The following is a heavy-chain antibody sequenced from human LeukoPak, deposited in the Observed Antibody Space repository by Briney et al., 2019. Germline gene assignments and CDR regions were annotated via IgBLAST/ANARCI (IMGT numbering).Heavy chain of an antibody. CDR2: ISGYNGNT. CDR1: GYTFTSYG. CDR3: ARVRSRSSSSDIDY. Sequence: GASVKVSCKASGYTFTSYGISWVRQAPGQGLEWMGWISGYNGNTNYAQKLQGRVTMTTDTSTSTAYMELRSLRSDDTAVYYCARVRSRSSSSDIDYWGQGTLVTVSS. J-gene: IGHJ4*02. V-gene: IGHV1-18*01. D-gene: IGHD6-6*01.